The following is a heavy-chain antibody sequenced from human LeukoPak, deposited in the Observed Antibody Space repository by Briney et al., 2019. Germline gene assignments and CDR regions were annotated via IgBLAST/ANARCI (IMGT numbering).Heavy chain of an antibody. CDR3: ARGRYSSGWPPFDY. Sequence: SGGSLRLSCAASGFTVSSNYMSWVRQAPGKGLEWVSVIYSGGSTYYADSVKGRFTISRDNAKNSLYLQMNSLRAEDTALYYCARGRYSSGWPPFDYWGQGTLVTVSS. J-gene: IGHJ4*02. V-gene: IGHV3-53*01. CDR2: IYSGGST. CDR1: GFTVSSNY. D-gene: IGHD6-19*01.